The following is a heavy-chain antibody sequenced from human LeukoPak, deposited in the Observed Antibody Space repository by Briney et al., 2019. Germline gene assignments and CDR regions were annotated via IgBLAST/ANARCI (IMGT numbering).Heavy chain of an antibody. CDR1: GGTFSSYA. CDR2: IIPIFGTA. Sequence: SVKVSCTASGGTFSSYAISWVRQAPGQGLEWMGGIIPIFGTANYAQKFQGRVTITADESTSTAYMELSSLRSEDTAVYYCARDALRKPKHCGGDCYDAFDIWGQGTMVTVSS. V-gene: IGHV1-69*01. J-gene: IGHJ3*02. D-gene: IGHD2-21*02. CDR3: ARDALRKPKHCGGDCYDAFDI.